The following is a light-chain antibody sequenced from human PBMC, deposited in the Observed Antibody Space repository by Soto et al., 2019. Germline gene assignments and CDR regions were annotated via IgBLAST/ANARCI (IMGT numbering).Light chain of an antibody. V-gene: IGKV3-20*01. J-gene: IGKJ1*01. CDR3: QQYGSSGT. CDR2: GAS. CDR1: QSRGSNF. Sequence: EIVLTQSPGTLSLSPVERATLSCKTSQSRGSNFLAWYQHKPGQAPRLLIYGASNRATGIPDRFSGSGSGTDFTLTISRLEPEDFAVYYCQQYGSSGTFGQGTKVDIK.